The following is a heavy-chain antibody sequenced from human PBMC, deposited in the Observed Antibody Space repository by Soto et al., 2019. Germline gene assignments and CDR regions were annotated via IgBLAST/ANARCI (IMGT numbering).Heavy chain of an antibody. CDR1: GFTFTSYA. D-gene: IGHD3-22*01. J-gene: IGHJ4*02. CDR2: SSGGTEST. Sequence: EVQLLESGGGLVQPGGSLRLSCAASGFTFTSYAVSWVRQAPGKGLEWVSASSGGTESTYYADSVRGRFTVSRDNSKNSLYLQMNSLRAEDTAVYHCARGGTSMIVVGAFDDWGQGALVTVSS. V-gene: IGHV3-23*01. CDR3: ARGGTSMIVVGAFDD.